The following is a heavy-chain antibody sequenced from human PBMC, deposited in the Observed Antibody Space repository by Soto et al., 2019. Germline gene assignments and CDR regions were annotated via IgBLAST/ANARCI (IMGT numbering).Heavy chain of an antibody. CDR3: ARPPRQLSLN. V-gene: IGHV3-21*01. CDR1: GCTFSSYS. CDR2: ISSSSSYI. D-gene: IGHD5-18*01. J-gene: IGHJ4*02. Sequence: GGSLRLSCAASGCTFSSYSMNWVRQAPGKGLEWVSSISSSSSYIYYADSVRGRFTISRDNAKNSLYLQMNSLRAEDTAVYYCARPPRQLSLNWGPGTLLTLSS.